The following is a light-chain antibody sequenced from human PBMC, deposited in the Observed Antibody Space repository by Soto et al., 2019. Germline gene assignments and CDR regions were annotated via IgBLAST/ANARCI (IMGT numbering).Light chain of an antibody. CDR1: SSNIGAGYD. Sequence: QSVLTQPPSVSGAPGQRVTISCTGSSSNIGAGYDVHWYQQLPGTAPKLLIYGNSNRPSGVPDRFSGSKSGTSASLAITGLQAEDEADYYCQSYDSSQDDVFGTGTKLTVL. CDR2: GNS. CDR3: QSYDSSQDDV. J-gene: IGLJ1*01. V-gene: IGLV1-40*01.